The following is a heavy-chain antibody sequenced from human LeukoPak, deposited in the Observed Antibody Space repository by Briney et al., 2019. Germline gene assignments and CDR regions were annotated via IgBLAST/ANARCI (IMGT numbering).Heavy chain of an antibody. CDR2: ISPYNGNT. D-gene: IGHD5-24*01. Sequence: ASVKVSCKASGYTFNRYGISWVRQAPGQGLEWMGWISPYNGNTNYAQKFQGRVTMTRDTSTSTVYMELSSLRSEDTAVYHCAIQKRWLQVSYDYWGQGTLVTVSS. CDR3: AIQKRWLQVSYDY. J-gene: IGHJ4*02. CDR1: GYTFNRYG. V-gene: IGHV1-18*01.